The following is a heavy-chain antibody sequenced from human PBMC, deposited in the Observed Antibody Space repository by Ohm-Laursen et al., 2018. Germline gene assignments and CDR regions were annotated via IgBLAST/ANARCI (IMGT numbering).Heavy chain of an antibody. CDR3: ARIGDLDDFWSGPDAFDI. CDR1: GFTISNNY. J-gene: IGHJ3*02. Sequence: SLRLSCSASGFTISNNYMNWVRQAPGKGLEWVAYMKLGGIEKYYLDSVKGRFTISRDNTKNSLYLQMNSLRTEDTAVYYCARIGDLDDFWSGPDAFDIWGQGTMVTVSS. V-gene: IGHV3-7*01. CDR2: MKLGGIEK. D-gene: IGHD3-3*01.